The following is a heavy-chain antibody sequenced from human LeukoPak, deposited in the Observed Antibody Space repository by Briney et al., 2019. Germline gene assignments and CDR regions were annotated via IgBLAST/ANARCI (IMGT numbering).Heavy chain of an antibody. V-gene: IGHV3-23*01. CDR1: GFTFSSYA. CDR2: ISGSGGSA. D-gene: IGHD5-24*01. Sequence: GGSLRLSCAASGFTFSSYAMSWVRQAPGKGLEWVSAISGSGGSAYYADSVKGRFTISRDNSKNTLYLQMNSLRAEDTAVYYCAKDAEDDGYNYSNDYWGQGTLVTVSS. J-gene: IGHJ4*02. CDR3: AKDAEDDGYNYSNDY.